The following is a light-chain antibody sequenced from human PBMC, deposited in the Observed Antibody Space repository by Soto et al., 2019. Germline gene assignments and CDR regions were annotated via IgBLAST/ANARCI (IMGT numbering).Light chain of an antibody. CDR3: AAWDDSLSGRYV. CDR2: SND. Sequence: QSVLTQPPSASGTPGQRVTIFCSGSSSNIGSKTVNWYQQLPGTAPKLLIYSNDQRPSGVPDRFSGSKSGTSASLAISGLQSEDEADYDCAAWDDSLSGRYVFGAGTKDTV. V-gene: IGLV1-44*01. CDR1: SSNIGSKT. J-gene: IGLJ1*01.